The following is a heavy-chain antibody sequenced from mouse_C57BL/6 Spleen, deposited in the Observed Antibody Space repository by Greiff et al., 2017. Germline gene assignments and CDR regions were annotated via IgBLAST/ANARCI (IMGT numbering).Heavy chain of an antibody. CDR1: GFTFSDYG. J-gene: IGHJ4*01. D-gene: IGHD1-1*01. CDR3: ARRNYGGYYAMDY. CDR2: ISSGSSTI. Sequence: EVMLVASGGGLVKPGGSLKLSCAASGFTFSDYGMHWVRQAPEKGLEWVAYISSGSSTIYYADTVKGRFTISRDNAKNTLFLQMTSLRSEDTAMYYCARRNYGGYYAMDYWGQGTSVTVSS. V-gene: IGHV5-17*01.